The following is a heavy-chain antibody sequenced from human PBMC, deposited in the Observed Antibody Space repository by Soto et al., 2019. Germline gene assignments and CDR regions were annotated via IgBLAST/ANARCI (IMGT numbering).Heavy chain of an antibody. J-gene: IGHJ4*02. V-gene: IGHV1-69*06. CDR3: ARDTTNDYGDDTFAY. CDR1: GDAFKSYA. CDR2: IIPSYDRT. Sequence: VLLLQSGSEVKKAGSSVKVSCKASGDAFKSYAIHWVRQAPGQGLEYMGRIIPSYDRTKYAQKYQGRLTLTADMYTSTVYMDLSSRRSEDTAVYYCARDTTNDYGDDTFAYWGQGTKVIVSS. D-gene: IGHD4-17*01.